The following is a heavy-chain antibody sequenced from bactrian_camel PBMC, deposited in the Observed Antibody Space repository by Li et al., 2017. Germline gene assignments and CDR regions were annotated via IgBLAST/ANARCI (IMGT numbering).Heavy chain of an antibody. J-gene: IGHJ4*01. CDR2: IDSDGST. CDR3: AWCQTTYYWDVSCP. D-gene: IGHD3*01. Sequence: HVQLVESGGGSVQAGGSLTLSCAASGTTYVSYCMGWFRQAPGQEREGVATIDSDGSTRYADSVKGRFTISQDNAKNTLYLQMNSLKSEDTALYYCAWCQTTYYWDVSCPRGQGTQVTVS. CDR1: GTTYVSYC. V-gene: IGHV3S55*01.